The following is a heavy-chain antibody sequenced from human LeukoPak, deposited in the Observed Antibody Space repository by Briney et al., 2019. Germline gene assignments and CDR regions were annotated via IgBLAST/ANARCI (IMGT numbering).Heavy chain of an antibody. D-gene: IGHD6-13*01. CDR1: GGSIRSDGYY. CDR2: IYYSGST. J-gene: IGHJ4*02. V-gene: IGHV4-31*03. CDR3: ARERDEGIASAGTTYLDS. Sequence: SSQTLSLTCTVSGGSIRSDGYYWTWIRQHPGKGLEWIVYIYYSGSTFYNASLKSRVSISVYTSKNQFSLRLSSVTAADTAVYYCARERDEGIASAGTTYLDSWGQGTLVTVSS.